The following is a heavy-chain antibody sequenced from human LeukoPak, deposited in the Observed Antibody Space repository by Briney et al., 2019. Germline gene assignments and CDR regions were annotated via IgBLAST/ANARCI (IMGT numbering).Heavy chain of an antibody. V-gene: IGHV5-51*01. CDR2: MYPGDSDT. J-gene: IGHJ6*02. CDR3: GWPSNYPYGMDV. D-gene: IGHD5-24*01. CDR1: GYTFTNFW. Sequence: GESLKISCKGFGYTFTNFWIGWVRQMPGKGLEWMGIMYPGDSDTRYSPSFQGQVIMSADRSIDTAYLQWSSLKASDTATYYCGWPSNYPYGMDVWGQGTTVTVSS.